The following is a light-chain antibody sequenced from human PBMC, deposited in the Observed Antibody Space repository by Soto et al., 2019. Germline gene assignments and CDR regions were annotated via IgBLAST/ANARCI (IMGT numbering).Light chain of an antibody. CDR2: DTS. V-gene: IGKV3-15*01. CDR3: QQYNNWPWT. Sequence: ELLLTPSPVTLSLSPGARATLSCRASQSVSSYLAWYQQKPGQAPRLLIYDTSTRATGIPARFSGSGSGTEFTLTISSLQSEDFAVYYCQQYNNWPWTFGQGTKVDIK. J-gene: IGKJ1*01. CDR1: QSVSSY.